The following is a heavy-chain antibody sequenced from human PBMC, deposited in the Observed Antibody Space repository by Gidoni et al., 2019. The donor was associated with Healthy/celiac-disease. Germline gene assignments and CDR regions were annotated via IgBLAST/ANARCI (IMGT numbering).Heavy chain of an antibody. Sequence: QVQLQESGPGLVKPSETLSLTCTVSGGSISSYYWSWIRQPPGQGLEWIGYIYYSGSTNYNPSLKSRVTISVDTSKNQFSLKLSSVTAADTAVYYCARDSDYGDYRLWGQGTLVTVSS. CDR1: GGSISSYY. J-gene: IGHJ4*02. V-gene: IGHV4-59*01. CDR2: IYYSGST. D-gene: IGHD4-17*01. CDR3: ARDSDYGDYRL.